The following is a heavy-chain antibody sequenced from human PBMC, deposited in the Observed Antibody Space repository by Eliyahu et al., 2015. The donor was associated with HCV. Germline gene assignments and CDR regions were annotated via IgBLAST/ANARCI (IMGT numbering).Heavy chain of an antibody. CDR1: GFTFSSYS. V-gene: IGHV3-21*01. J-gene: IGHJ4*02. D-gene: IGHD4-17*01. Sequence: EVQLVESGGGLVKPGGSLRLSCVASGFTFSSYSMNWVRQAPGKGLEWVSSISSSSSYVYYGDSVKGRFTISRDNAKNSLYLQMNSLRAEDTAIYYCARDHDYGDSFDYWGQGTLVTVSS. CDR2: ISSSSSYV. CDR3: ARDHDYGDSFDY.